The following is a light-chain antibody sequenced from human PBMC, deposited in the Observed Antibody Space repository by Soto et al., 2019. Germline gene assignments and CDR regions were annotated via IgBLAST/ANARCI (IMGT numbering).Light chain of an antibody. CDR3: QQYTTYSGT. J-gene: IGKJ3*01. CDR2: RAS. Sequence: DIQMTQSPSTLSASVGDRVTITCRASQSISTWLAWYQQKPGTAPKLMIYRASNLESGVPSRFSGSGSGTEFTLTISSLQPDDFATYYCQQYTTYSGTFGPGTKVDLK. CDR1: QSISTW. V-gene: IGKV1-5*03.